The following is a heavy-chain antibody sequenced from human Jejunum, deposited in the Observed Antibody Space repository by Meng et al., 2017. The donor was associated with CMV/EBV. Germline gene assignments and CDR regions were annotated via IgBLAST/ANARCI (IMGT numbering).Heavy chain of an antibody. D-gene: IGHD3-10*01. V-gene: IGHV4-34*01. CDR3: AKGRANYFGSKHNYFDS. CDR1: GGSFTAYY. Sequence: QVQLQQWGAGLLKPSGPLPPPCACYGGSFTAYYWTWIRQAPGKGPEWIGEVTHSGSTTYNPSLASRVSISVDKPKKQFSLTLNSVTAADTAVYYCAKGRANYFGSKHNYFDSWGQGTLVTVSS. J-gene: IGHJ5*01. CDR2: VTHSGST.